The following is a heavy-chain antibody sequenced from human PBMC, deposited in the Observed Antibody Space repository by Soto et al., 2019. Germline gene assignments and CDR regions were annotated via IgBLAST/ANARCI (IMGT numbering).Heavy chain of an antibody. CDR1: GGSISSGDYY. CDR3: ARFWGSYTIFDY. J-gene: IGHJ4*02. D-gene: IGHD3-16*01. V-gene: IGHV4-30-4*01. Sequence: QVQLQESGPGLVKPSQTLSLTCTVSGGSISSGDYYWSWIRQPPGKALEWIGAISYSGSTYYNPSLTSRVTISVDTSKNQFSLKLSSVTAEDTAVYYCARFWGSYTIFDYWGQGTLVTVSS. CDR2: ISYSGST.